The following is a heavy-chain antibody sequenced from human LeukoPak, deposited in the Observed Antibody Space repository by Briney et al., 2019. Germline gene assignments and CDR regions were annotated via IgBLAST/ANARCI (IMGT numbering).Heavy chain of an antibody. CDR3: ARDIITSQNPLGVFDP. J-gene: IGHJ5*02. V-gene: IGHV1-18*01. CDR1: GYSFTSYG. CDR2: ISAYNGNT. Sequence: AASVKVSCKASGYSFTSYGFSWVRQAPGQGLEWMGWISAYNGNTNYAQRLQGRVTMTTDTSTSTAYMELRSLRSDDTAVYYCARDIITSQNPLGVFDPWGQGTLDTVSS. D-gene: IGHD3-10*01.